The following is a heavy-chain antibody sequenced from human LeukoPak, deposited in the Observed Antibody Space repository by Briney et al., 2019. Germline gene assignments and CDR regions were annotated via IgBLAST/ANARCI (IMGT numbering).Heavy chain of an antibody. J-gene: IGHJ3*02. Sequence: ASVTVSCKASGYTFSNYDIHWVRQATGQGLEWMGWMNPNSGNTGYAQKFQGRVTMTRNTSISTAYMELSSLRSEDTAVYYCARGLLQNHYGSGKGAFDIWGQGTMVTVSS. CDR2: MNPNSGNT. CDR1: GYTFSNYD. V-gene: IGHV1-8*02. CDR3: ARGLLQNHYGSGKGAFDI. D-gene: IGHD3-10*01.